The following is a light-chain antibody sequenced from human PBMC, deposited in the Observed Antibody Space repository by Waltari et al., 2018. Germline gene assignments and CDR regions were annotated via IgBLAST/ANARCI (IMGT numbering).Light chain of an antibody. CDR2: EVS. J-gene: IGLJ3*02. V-gene: IGLV2-14*01. Sequence: QSALTQPASVSGSPGQSITISCTGTSSYVGGYNYVSWYQQHPGKAPKLMIYEVSNRPSGVSNRFSGSKSGNTASLTISGRQAEDEADYYCSSYTSSSTSGVFGGGTKLTVL. CDR3: SSYTSSSTSGV. CDR1: SSYVGGYNY.